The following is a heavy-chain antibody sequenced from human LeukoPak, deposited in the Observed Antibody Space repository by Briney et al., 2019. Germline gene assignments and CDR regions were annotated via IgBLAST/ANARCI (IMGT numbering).Heavy chain of an antibody. Sequence: ASMKVSCKSFGFTFTDHYIFWVRQAHGQGPEWMGWIYPKSGGTNYAPKIQGRVTMTRDTSITTVYMELSSLRSDDTAVYYCARGFTPASCSGAACGAWAPIYIWGQGTVVTVYS. CDR2: IYPKSGGT. CDR3: ARGFTPASCSGAACGAWAPIYI. V-gene: IGHV1-2*02. D-gene: IGHD2-21*02. J-gene: IGHJ3*02. CDR1: GFTFTDHY.